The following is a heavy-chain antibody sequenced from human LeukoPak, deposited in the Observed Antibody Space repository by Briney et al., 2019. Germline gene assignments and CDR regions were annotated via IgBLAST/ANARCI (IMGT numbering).Heavy chain of an antibody. D-gene: IGHD5-12*01. CDR2: VFDSGST. J-gene: IGHJ3*02. CDR1: GGSISRTSYY. Sequence: PSETLSLTCTVSGGSISRTSYYWDWIRQPPGKGLDWIGNVFDSGSTYYNPSLKSRVTISVDTSKNQFSLRLSSVTAADTAVYYCARHTRPGHSGYENAFDIWGQGTMVTVSS. V-gene: IGHV4-39*01. CDR3: ARHTRPGHSGYENAFDI.